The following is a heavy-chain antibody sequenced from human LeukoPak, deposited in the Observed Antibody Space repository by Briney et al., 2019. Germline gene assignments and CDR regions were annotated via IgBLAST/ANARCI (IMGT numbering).Heavy chain of an antibody. J-gene: IGHJ4*02. D-gene: IGHD4/OR15-4a*01. CDR1: GFIFRNYA. CDR2: ISDNGGGT. Sequence: PGGSLRLSCVASGFIFRNYAMSWVRQAPGEGLEWVSGISDNGGGTYYADSVKGRFTISRDNSKNMLYLQMDSLRAEDTAVCYCAKESGALGAPLYDYWGRGILVTASS. CDR3: AKESGALGAPLYDY. V-gene: IGHV3-23*01.